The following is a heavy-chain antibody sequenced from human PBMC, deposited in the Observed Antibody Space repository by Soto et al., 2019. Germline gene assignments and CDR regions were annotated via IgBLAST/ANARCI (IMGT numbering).Heavy chain of an antibody. CDR2: ISGSGGST. CDR1: GFPISSYA. J-gene: IGHJ6*03. D-gene: IGHD4-4*01. V-gene: IGHV3-23*01. CDR3: AKGKYSNYYYYYFDV. Sequence: EVQLLESGGGLVQPGGSLRLSCAASGFPISSYAMSWVRQARGKGLEWVSAISGSGGSTYYADSVKGRFTITRDNSKNTLYLQMNSLRAEDTAVYYCAKGKYSNYYYYYFDVWGKGTTVTVSS.